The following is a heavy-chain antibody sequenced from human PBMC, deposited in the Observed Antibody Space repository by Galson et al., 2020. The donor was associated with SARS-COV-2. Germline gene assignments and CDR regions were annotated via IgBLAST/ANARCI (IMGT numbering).Heavy chain of an antibody. D-gene: IGHD5-12*01. V-gene: IGHV4-39*07. J-gene: IGHJ4*02. CDR1: GGSISSRSCN. CDR3: ARGKDTVGTMFDD. Sequence: SETLSLTCTVSGGSISSRSCNWGWIRQPPGKGLEWIGSIYSSGSTYYNPSLKSRVTVSVDTSKNQFSLKLNSVTAADTAVYYCARGKDTVGTMFDDWGQGTLVTVSS. CDR2: IYSSGST.